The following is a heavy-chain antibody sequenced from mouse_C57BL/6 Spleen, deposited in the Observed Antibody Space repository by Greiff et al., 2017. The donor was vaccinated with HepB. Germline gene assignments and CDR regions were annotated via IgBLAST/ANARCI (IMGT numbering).Heavy chain of an antibody. CDR2: INPGSGGT. D-gene: IGHD1-1*01. CDR3: ARSYYYGSSGY. J-gene: IGHJ2*01. Sequence: QVQLQQSGAELVRPGTSVKVSCTASGYAFTNYLIEWVQQRPGQGLEWIGVINPGSGGTNYNEKFKGKATLTADKSSSTAYMQLSSLTSEDSAVYFCARSYYYGSSGYWGQGTTLTVSS. CDR1: GYAFTNYL. V-gene: IGHV1-54*01.